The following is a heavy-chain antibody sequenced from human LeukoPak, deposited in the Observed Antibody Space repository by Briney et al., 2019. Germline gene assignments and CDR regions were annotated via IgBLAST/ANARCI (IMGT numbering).Heavy chain of an antibody. CDR1: GGSISSYY. Sequence: KASETLSLTCTVSGGSISSYYWAWIRQPPGKGLEWIGSIYYSGSTYYNPSLKSRVTMSIDTSKNQFSLKLTSVTAADTAVYYCARHQGYWGQGTLVTVSS. CDR2: IYYSGST. J-gene: IGHJ4*02. V-gene: IGHV4-39*01. CDR3: ARHQGY.